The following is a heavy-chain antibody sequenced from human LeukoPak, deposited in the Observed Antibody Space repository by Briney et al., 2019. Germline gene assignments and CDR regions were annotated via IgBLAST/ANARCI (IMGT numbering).Heavy chain of an antibody. J-gene: IGHJ4*02. V-gene: IGHV3-23*01. CDR2: ISDTGRKR. Sequence: GGSLRLSCVASGFSFDTYAMSWVRRPPGKGLEWVSGISDTGRKRHYTDSVKGRFTISRDDSKNTLHLQMNSLRAEDTALYFCAKDHDNGDYYYYFDSWGQGTLVTVSS. CDR1: GFSFDTYA. D-gene: IGHD2-21*02. CDR3: AKDHDNGDYYYYFDS.